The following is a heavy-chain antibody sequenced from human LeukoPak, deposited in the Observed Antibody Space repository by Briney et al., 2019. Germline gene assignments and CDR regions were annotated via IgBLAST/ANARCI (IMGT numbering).Heavy chain of an antibody. V-gene: IGHV4-39*07. Sequence: AETLSLTCTVSGGSISSGGYYRSWIRQPPAKGLEWIGSIYYSGSTYYNPSLRSRVTISVDTSKNQFSLKLSSVTAADTAVYYCARTYDFWSGYWIPWGQGTLVTVSS. CDR1: GGSISSGGYY. D-gene: IGHD3-3*01. CDR3: ARTYDFWSGYWIP. CDR2: IYYSGST. J-gene: IGHJ5*02.